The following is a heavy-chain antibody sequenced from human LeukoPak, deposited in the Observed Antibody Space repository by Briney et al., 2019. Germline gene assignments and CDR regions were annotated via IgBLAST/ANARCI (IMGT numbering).Heavy chain of an antibody. Sequence: GGSLRLSCAAYGFTFSSYWMSWVRQAPGKGLEGWANIKQDGSEKYYVDSVKGRFTISRDNAKNSLYLQMNSLRAEDTAVYYCARENGYSSGWYGGPFDYWGQGTLVTVSS. CDR3: ARENGYSSGWYGGPFDY. D-gene: IGHD6-19*01. J-gene: IGHJ4*02. V-gene: IGHV3-7*01. CDR1: GFTFSSYW. CDR2: IKQDGSEK.